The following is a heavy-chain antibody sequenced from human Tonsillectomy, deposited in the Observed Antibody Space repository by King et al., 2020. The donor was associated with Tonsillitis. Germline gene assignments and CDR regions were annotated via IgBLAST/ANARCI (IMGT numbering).Heavy chain of an antibody. Sequence: HVQLVESGGGVVQPGRSLRLSCAASGFTFSSYGMHWVRQAPGKGLEWVAVISYDGSNKYYADSVKGRFTISRDNSKNTLYLQMISLRAEDTAVYYCAKDVYDSIGYFYGEAMYGMDVWGQGTTVTVSS. V-gene: IGHV3-30*18. CDR3: AKDVYDSIGYFYGEAMYGMDV. D-gene: IGHD3-22*01. CDR2: ISYDGSNK. J-gene: IGHJ6*02. CDR1: GFTFSSYG.